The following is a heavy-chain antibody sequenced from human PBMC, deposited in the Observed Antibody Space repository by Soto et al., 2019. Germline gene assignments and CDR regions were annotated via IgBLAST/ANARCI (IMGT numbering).Heavy chain of an antibody. J-gene: IGHJ6*02. V-gene: IGHV3-7*01. CDR3: ATVPGEGFWWLVDHCDHIYV. CDR1: GFTFSSYW. CDR2: IKQDGSEK. D-gene: IGHD3-3*01. Sequence: LRLSCAASGFTFSSYWMSWVRQAPGKGLEWVANIKQDGSEKYYVDSVKGRFTISRDNAKNSLYLQMNSLRAEDTAVYYCATVPGEGFWWLVDHCDHIYVWAQRTAVPVS.